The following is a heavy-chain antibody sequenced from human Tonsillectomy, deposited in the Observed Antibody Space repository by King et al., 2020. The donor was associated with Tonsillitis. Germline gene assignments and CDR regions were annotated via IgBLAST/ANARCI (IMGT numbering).Heavy chain of an antibody. CDR3: ARDQNYYDSSGYYRGGFDY. J-gene: IGHJ4*02. CDR1: GGSISSYY. D-gene: IGHD3-22*01. CDR2: IYYSGST. V-gene: IGHV4-59*01. Sequence: QLQESGPGLVKPSETLSLTCTVSGGSISSYYWSWIRQPPGKGLEWIGYIYYSGSTNYNPSLKNRVTISVDTSKNQFSLKLSSVTAAETAVYYCARDQNYYDSSGYYRGGFDYWGQGTLVTVSS.